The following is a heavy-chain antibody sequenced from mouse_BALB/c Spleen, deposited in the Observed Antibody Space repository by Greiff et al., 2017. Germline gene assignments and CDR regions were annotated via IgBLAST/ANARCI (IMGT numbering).Heavy chain of an antibody. Sequence: EVQRVESGPSLVKPSQTLSLTCSVTGDSITSGYWNWIRKFPGNKLEYMGYISYSGSTYYNPSLKSRISITRDTSKNQYYLQLNSVTTEDTATYYCARYSTGDGGFAYWGQGTLVTVSA. CDR3: ARYSTGDGGFAY. CDR1: GDSITSGY. CDR2: ISYSGST. V-gene: IGHV3-8*02. D-gene: IGHD2-3*01. J-gene: IGHJ3*01.